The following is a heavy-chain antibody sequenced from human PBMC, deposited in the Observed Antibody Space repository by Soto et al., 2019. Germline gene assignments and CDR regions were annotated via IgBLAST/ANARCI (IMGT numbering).Heavy chain of an antibody. J-gene: IGHJ5*02. CDR3: ARVGNDFWSGYYGNWFDP. V-gene: IGHV4-31*03. D-gene: IGHD3-3*01. CDR1: GGSISSGGYY. Sequence: TLSLTCTVSGGSISSGGYYWSWIRQHPGKGLEWIGYIYYSGSTYYNPSLKSRVTISVDTSKNQFSLKLSSVTAADTAVYYCARVGNDFWSGYYGNWFDPCGQGTLGTVSS. CDR2: IYYSGST.